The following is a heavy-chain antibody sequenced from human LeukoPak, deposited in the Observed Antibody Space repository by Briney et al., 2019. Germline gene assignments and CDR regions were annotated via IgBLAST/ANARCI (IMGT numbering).Heavy chain of an antibody. D-gene: IGHD3-22*01. Sequence: GGSLRLSCAASGFVFSSYGIHSVRQAPGKGLEWVAFIRFDGSTTYYAESVKGRFTVSRDNSKFTAYLQVNSLRAEDTAVYYCSKESNYDSSGYFNWGQGTLVTVS. V-gene: IGHV3-30*02. CDR1: GFVFSSYG. CDR2: IRFDGSTT. CDR3: SKESNYDSSGYFN. J-gene: IGHJ4*02.